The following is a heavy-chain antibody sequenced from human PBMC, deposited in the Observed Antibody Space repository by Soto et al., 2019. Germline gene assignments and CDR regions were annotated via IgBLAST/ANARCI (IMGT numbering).Heavy chain of an antibody. Sequence: QITLKESGPTLVKPTQTLTLTCTFSGFSLRTSGVGVGWIRQPPGKALEWLAIVYWDDDKRYSPSRKSRLAITKDTSKNQVVLTMTSMDPVDTATYYCARRGVVLVTAAFDYWGHGTLVTVSS. V-gene: IGHV2-5*02. CDR3: ARRGVVLVTAAFDY. J-gene: IGHJ4*01. D-gene: IGHD3-22*01. CDR1: GFSLRTSGVG. CDR2: VYWDDDK.